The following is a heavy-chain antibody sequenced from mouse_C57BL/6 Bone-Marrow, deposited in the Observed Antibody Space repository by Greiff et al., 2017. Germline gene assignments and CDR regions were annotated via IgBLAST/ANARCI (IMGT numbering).Heavy chain of an antibody. Sequence: EVQGVESGGGLVQPGGSLKLSCAASGFTFSDYGMAWVRQAPRKGPEWVAFISNLAYSIYYADTVTGRFTIYRENAKNTLYLEMSSLRSEDTAMYYCARRSPYYGYFDYWGQGTTLTVSS. CDR3: ARRSPYYGYFDY. J-gene: IGHJ2*01. D-gene: IGHD1-1*01. CDR2: ISNLAYSI. V-gene: IGHV5-15*04. CDR1: GFTFSDYG.